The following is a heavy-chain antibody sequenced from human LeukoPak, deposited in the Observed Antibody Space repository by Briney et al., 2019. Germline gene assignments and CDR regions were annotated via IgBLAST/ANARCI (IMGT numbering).Heavy chain of an antibody. V-gene: IGHV3-30-3*01. D-gene: IGHD6-19*01. CDR1: GFTFSSYA. J-gene: IGHJ4*02. CDR3: AKDWFRIAVAGTPYYFDY. CDR2: ISYDGSNK. Sequence: PGGSLRLSCAASGFTFSSYAMHWVRQAPGKGLEWVAVISYDGSNKYYADSVKGRFTISRDNSKNTLYLQLNSLRAEDTAVYYCAKDWFRIAVAGTPYYFDYWGQGTLVTVSS.